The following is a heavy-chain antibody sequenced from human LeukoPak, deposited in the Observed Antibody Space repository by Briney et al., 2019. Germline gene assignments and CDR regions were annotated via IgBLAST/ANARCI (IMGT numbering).Heavy chain of an antibody. J-gene: IGHJ3*02. V-gene: IGHV1-69*13. CDR3: ARDMRGLWFGELLSNDAFDI. Sequence: ASVKVSCTASGGTFSSYAISWVRQAPGQGLEWMGGIIPIFGTANYAQKFQGRVTITADESTSTAYMELSSLRSEDTAVYYCARDMRGLWFGELLSNDAFDIWGQGTMVTVSS. D-gene: IGHD3-10*01. CDR2: IIPIFGTA. CDR1: GGTFSSYA.